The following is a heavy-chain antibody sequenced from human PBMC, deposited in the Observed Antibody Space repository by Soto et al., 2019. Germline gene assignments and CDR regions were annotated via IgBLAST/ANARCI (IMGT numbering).Heavy chain of an antibody. CDR3: AHRVLRTVFGLVTTTAIYFDF. CDR2: IYWDDDK. V-gene: IGHV2-5*02. D-gene: IGHD3-3*01. J-gene: IGHJ4*02. Sequence: QITLKESGPTVVKPTETLTLTCTFSGFSLTTSGEGLGWDRQSPGKAPEWLARIYWDDDKPYSTSLNSRLIITKDTSKNQGVLTMANVDPADTATYYCAHRVLRTVFGLVTTTAIYFDFWGPGTPVVVSS. CDR1: GFSLTTSGEG.